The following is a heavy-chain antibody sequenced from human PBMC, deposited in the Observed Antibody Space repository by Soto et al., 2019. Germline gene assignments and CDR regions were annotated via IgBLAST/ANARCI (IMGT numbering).Heavy chain of an antibody. CDR3: ARDVGSEGYCSGGSCYWIFDY. Sequence: GASVKVFCKASGGTFSSYAISWVRQAPGQVLEWMGGIIPIFGTANYAQKFQGRVTITADESTSTAYMELSSLRSEDTAVYYCARDVGSEGYCSGGSCYWIFDYWGQGTLVTVSS. CDR1: GGTFSSYA. J-gene: IGHJ4*02. CDR2: IIPIFGTA. V-gene: IGHV1-69*01. D-gene: IGHD2-15*01.